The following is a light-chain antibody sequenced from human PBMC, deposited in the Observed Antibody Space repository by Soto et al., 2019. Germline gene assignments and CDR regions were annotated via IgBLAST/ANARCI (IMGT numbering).Light chain of an antibody. CDR2: GAS. Sequence: IVLTQSPGTLSLSPGESATLSCRASQSISSSYLAWYQQKPGQAPRLLIYGASSRATGIPDRFSGSGSGTDFTLTISRLEPEDFAVYYCQQFSSYPLTFGGGTKVDI. V-gene: IGKV3-20*01. CDR3: QQFSSYPLT. J-gene: IGKJ4*01. CDR1: QSISSSY.